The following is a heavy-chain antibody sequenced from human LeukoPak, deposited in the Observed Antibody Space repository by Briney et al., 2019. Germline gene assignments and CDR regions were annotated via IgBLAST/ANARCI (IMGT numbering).Heavy chain of an antibody. CDR2: INPNSGGT. V-gene: IGHV1-2*02. J-gene: IGHJ4*02. CDR1: GYTFTGYY. D-gene: IGHD1-7*01. CDR3: ARVPEGITGTFFDY. Sequence: ASVKVSCKASGYTFTGYYMHWVRQAPGQGLEWMGWINPNSGGTNYAQKFQGRVTMTRDTSIGTAYMELSRLRSDDTAVYYCARVPEGITGTFFDYWGQGTLVTVSS.